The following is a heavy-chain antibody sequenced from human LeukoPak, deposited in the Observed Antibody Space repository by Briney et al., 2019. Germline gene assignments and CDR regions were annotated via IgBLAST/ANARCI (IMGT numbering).Heavy chain of an antibody. CDR3: ARDLNRGMDV. CDR2: ISGNSRHI. J-gene: IGHJ6*02. V-gene: IGHV3-11*01. Sequence: GGSLRLSCKASGFTFSDYYINWIRQAPGKGLEWLSYISGNSRHIQYAESVKVRFTISRDNGLQLLYLQMDSLTDADTAIYFCARDLNRGMDVWGRGTTVTVSS. CDR1: GFTFSDYY.